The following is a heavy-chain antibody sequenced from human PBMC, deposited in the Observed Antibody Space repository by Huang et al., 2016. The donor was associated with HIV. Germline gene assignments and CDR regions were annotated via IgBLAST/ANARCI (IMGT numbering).Heavy chain of an antibody. CDR2: ITGCINNR. CDR1: GFTFSSYA. Sequence: EVLLLESGGGLVQPGGSLRLSCVASGFTFSSYAMSWVRQAPGKGLGLVSCITGCINNRYYAPSGKGRFAVSRDDSTNTLYLQMNSLRAEDTAVYYCAKDADTSGYDVLGPFGSWGQGTLVTVSS. V-gene: IGHV3-23*01. CDR3: AKDADTSGYDVLGPFGS. J-gene: IGHJ4*02. D-gene: IGHD3-3*01.